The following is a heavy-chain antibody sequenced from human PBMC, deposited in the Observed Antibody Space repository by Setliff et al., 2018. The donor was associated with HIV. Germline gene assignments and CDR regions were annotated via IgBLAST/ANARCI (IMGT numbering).Heavy chain of an antibody. CDR1: GFTFTNYW. CDR3: ARRYNYFRAGGEVFDV. J-gene: IGHJ3*01. D-gene: IGHD3-10*01. V-gene: IGHV5-51*01. Sequence: PGESLKISCQGSGFTFTNYWIGWVRQMPGKGLEWISIVCPGESYSRYSPSFQGQVTISADRTINTAYLQWDSLKDSETAMYYCARRYNYFRAGGEVFDVWGQGTMVTVSS. CDR2: VCPGESYS.